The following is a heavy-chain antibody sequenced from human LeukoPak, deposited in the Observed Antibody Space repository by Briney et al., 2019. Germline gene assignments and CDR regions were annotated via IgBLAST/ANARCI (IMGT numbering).Heavy chain of an antibody. CDR2: IIPIVGST. D-gene: IGHD6-19*01. V-gene: IGHV1-69*04. Sequence: ASVKVSCKTSGDTFSSYGISWVRQAPGQGLEWTGRIIPIVGSTNYAEKLQGRVTITADKSTSTVYMELSSLRSEDTAVYYCARLYFPLAVAGLGQFDYWGQGTLVTVSS. CDR1: GDTFSSYG. CDR3: ARLYFPLAVAGLGQFDY. J-gene: IGHJ4*02.